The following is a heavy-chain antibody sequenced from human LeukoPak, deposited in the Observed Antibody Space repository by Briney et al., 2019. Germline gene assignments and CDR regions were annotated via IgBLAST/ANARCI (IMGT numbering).Heavy chain of an antibody. Sequence: SETLSLTCSLSGDSISRSSYYWSWIRQSPGKGLEWFGSIYYNGNTYYNPPLKSRLTIALDTSRNQFSLKLTSVTAADTAVYFCARHRKVDTAGDYWGQGTLATVPS. D-gene: IGHD5-18*01. CDR3: ARHRKVDTAGDY. V-gene: IGHV4-39*01. J-gene: IGHJ4*02. CDR2: IYYNGNT. CDR1: GDSISRSSYY.